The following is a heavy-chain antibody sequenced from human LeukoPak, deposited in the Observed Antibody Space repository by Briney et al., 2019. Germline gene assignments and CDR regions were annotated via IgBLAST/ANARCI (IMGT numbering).Heavy chain of an antibody. CDR2: IRYDGSNK. D-gene: IGHD4-17*01. V-gene: IGHV3-30*02. J-gene: IGHJ4*02. Sequence: GGSLRLSCAASGFTFSSYGMHWVRQAPGKGLEWVAFIRYDGSNKYYADSVKGRFTISRHNSKNTLYLQMNSLRAEDTAVYYCAKAPGYGDYYFDYWGQGTLVTVSS. CDR3: AKAPGYGDYYFDY. CDR1: GFTFSSYG.